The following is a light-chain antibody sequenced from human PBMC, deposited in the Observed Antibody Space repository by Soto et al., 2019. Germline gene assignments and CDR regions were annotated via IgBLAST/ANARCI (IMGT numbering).Light chain of an antibody. CDR2: DVS. J-gene: IGLJ2*01. V-gene: IGLV2-23*02. Sequence: QSALTQPASVSGSPGQSITISCTGTSSDVGSYNLVSWYQQHPGKAPKLMIYDVSRRPSGVSNRFSGSKSGNTASLTISGLQAEDEADYYCCSYAGSSTGVVFGGGTKLTVL. CDR1: SSDVGSYNL. CDR3: CSYAGSSTGVV.